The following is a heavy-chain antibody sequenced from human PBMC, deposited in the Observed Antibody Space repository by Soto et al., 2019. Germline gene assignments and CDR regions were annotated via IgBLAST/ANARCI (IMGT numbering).Heavy chain of an antibody. CDR2: INSDGSST. D-gene: IGHD2-15*01. CDR3: ARDPQRFRAASWVNWFDP. J-gene: IGHJ5*02. Sequence: GGSLRLSCAASGFTFSSYWMHWVRQAPGKGLVWVSRINSDGSSTSYADSVKGRFTISRDNAKNTLYLQMNSLRAEDTAVYYCARDPQRFRAASWVNWFDPWGQGTLVTVS. CDR1: GFTFSSYW. V-gene: IGHV3-74*01.